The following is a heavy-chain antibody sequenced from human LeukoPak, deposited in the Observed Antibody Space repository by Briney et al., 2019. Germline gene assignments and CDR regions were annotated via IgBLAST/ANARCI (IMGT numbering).Heavy chain of an antibody. CDR2: IYSGGST. J-gene: IGHJ4*02. V-gene: IGHV3-53*01. D-gene: IGHD4-17*01. CDR1: GFTVSSNY. CDR3: AKGTHGDYGLYLFDY. Sequence: GGSLRLSCAASGFTVSSNYMSWVRQAPGKGLEWVSVIYSGGSTYYADSVKGRFTISRDNSKNTLYLQMNSLRAEDTAVYYCAKGTHGDYGLYLFDYWGQGTLVTVSS.